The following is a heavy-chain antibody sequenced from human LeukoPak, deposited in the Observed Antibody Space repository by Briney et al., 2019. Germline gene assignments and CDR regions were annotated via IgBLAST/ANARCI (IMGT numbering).Heavy chain of an antibody. CDR2: FDPEDGET. V-gene: IGHV1-24*01. CDR1: GYTLTELS. J-gene: IGHJ4*02. D-gene: IGHD2-15*01. Sequence: ASVKVSCKVSGYTLTELSMHWVRQAPGKGLEWMGGFDPEDGETIYAQKFQGRVTMTEDTSTDTAYMELNSLRSEDTAVYYCATAASEQYCSGGSCYSYERYFDYWGQGTLVTVSS. CDR3: ATAASEQYCSGGSCYSYERYFDY.